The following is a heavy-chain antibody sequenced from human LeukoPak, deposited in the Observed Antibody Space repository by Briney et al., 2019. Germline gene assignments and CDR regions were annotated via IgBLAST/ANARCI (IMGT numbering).Heavy chain of an antibody. V-gene: IGHV3-21*01. Sequence: PGGSLILSCAASGFTFSSYGMNWVRQAPGKGLEWVSSITSSSSYVFYADSVKGRFTISRDNAKNSLYLQMNSLRAEDTAVYFCGLGYSSGWPRPGDYWGQGTLVTVSS. CDR3: GLGYSSGWPRPGDY. J-gene: IGHJ4*02. D-gene: IGHD6-19*01. CDR2: ITSSSSYV. CDR1: GFTFSSYG.